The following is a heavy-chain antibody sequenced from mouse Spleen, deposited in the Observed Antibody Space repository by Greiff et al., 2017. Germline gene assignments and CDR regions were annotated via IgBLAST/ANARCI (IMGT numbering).Heavy chain of an antibody. CDR1: GYSITSGYY. CDR2: ISYDGSN. CDR3: ARESPFEG. V-gene: IGHV3-6*01. Sequence: EVKLMESGPGLVKPSQSLSLTCSVTGYSITSGYYWNWIRQFPGNKLEWMGYISYDGSNNYNPSLKNRISITRDTSKNQFFLKLNSVTTEDTATYYCARESPFEGWGQGTLVTVSA. J-gene: IGHJ3*01.